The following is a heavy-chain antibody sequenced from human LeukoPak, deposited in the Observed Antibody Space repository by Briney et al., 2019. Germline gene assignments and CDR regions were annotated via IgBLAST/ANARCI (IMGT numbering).Heavy chain of an antibody. CDR2: ISAYNGNT. CDR3: ARDLHVGATHAYYYYGMDV. D-gene: IGHD1-26*01. V-gene: IGHV1-18*01. J-gene: IGHJ6*02. CDR1: GYTFTSYG. Sequence: GASVKVSCKASGYTFTSYGISWVRQAPGQGLEWMGWISAYNGNTNYAQKLQGRVTMTTDTSTSTAYMELRSLRSDDTAVYYCARDLHVGATHAYYYYGMDVWGQGTTVTVSS.